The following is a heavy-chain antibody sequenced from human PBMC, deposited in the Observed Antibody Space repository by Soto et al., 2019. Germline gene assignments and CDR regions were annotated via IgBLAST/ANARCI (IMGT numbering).Heavy chain of an antibody. V-gene: IGHV4-39*01. CDR3: ARLVGGLSGEAYCGGDCYTHDY. CDR2: IYYSGST. CDR1: GGSISSSSYY. J-gene: IGHJ4*02. Sequence: QLQLQESGPGLVKPSETLSLTCTVSGGSISSSSYYWGWIRQPPGKGLEWIGSIYYSGSTYYNPSLKSRVTISVDTSKNQFSLKLSSVTAADTAVYYCARLVGGLSGEAYCGGDCYTHDYWGQGTLVTVSS. D-gene: IGHD2-21*02.